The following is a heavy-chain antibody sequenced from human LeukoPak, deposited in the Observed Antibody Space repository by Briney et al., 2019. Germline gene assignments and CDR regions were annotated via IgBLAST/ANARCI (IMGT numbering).Heavy chain of an antibody. V-gene: IGHV4-39*01. D-gene: IGHD5-18*01. CDR3: ASTPPRYSYGSLGSSY. CDR1: GGSISSSSYY. J-gene: IGHJ4*02. CDR2: IYYSGST. Sequence: SETLSLTCTVSGGSISSSSYYWGWIRQPPGTGLEWIGSIYYSGSTYYNPSLKSRVTISVDTSKNQFSLKLSSVTAADTAVYYCASTPPRYSYGSLGSSYWGQGTLVTVSS.